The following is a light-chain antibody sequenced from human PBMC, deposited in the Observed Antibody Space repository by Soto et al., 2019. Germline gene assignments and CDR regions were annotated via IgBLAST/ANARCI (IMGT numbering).Light chain of an antibody. CDR1: SSNIGAGYD. Sequence: QAVVTQPPSVSGAPGQRVTISCTGSSSNIGAGYDVHWYLQLPGTAPKLLIYGNTNRPSGVPDRFSGSKSGSSASLAITGLQAEDEADYYCQSHDSSLHASVFGTGTKVTGL. CDR3: QSHDSSLHASV. CDR2: GNT. J-gene: IGLJ1*01. V-gene: IGLV1-40*01.